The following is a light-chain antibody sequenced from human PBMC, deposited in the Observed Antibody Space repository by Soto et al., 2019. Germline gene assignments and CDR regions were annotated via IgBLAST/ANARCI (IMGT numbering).Light chain of an antibody. J-gene: IGLJ3*02. CDR3: SAYTSSSSL. CDR1: SSDVGGYND. CDR2: DVS. V-gene: IGLV2-14*01. Sequence: QSVLTQPASVSGSPGQSITISCTGTSSDVGGYNDVSWYQQHPGKAPKLMIYDVSNRPSGVSNRFSGSKSGNTASLTISGLQAEDEDDYYCSAYTSSSSLFGGGTKLTVL.